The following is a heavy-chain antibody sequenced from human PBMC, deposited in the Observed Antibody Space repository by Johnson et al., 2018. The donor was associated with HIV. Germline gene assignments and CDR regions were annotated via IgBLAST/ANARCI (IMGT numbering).Heavy chain of an antibody. J-gene: IGHJ3*02. V-gene: IGHV3-11*04. CDR1: GFTFSDHY. D-gene: IGHD2-15*01. Sequence: VQLVESGGGLVKPEGSLRLSCAASGFTFSDHYMSWIRQAPEKGLEWVSYISGSGGSTYYADSVKGRFTISRDNAKNSLYLQMNSLRAGDTAVYYCARAGYCSGGSCYSGVDAFDIWGQGTMVTVSS. CDR3: ARAGYCSGGSCYSGVDAFDI. CDR2: ISGSGGST.